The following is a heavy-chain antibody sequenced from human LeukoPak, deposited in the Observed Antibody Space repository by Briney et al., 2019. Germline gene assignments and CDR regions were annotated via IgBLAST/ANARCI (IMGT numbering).Heavy chain of an antibody. Sequence: GGSLRLSCAASGFTFSSYWMTWVRQAPGKGLEWVANIKQDGRGKNYVDSVKGRFTISRDNAKNSLYLQMSSLRAEDTAVYYCARLRPDDFDIWGQGTMVTVSS. CDR2: IKQDGRGK. CDR3: ARLRPDDFDI. J-gene: IGHJ3*02. CDR1: GFTFSSYW. V-gene: IGHV3-7*01. D-gene: IGHD3-3*01.